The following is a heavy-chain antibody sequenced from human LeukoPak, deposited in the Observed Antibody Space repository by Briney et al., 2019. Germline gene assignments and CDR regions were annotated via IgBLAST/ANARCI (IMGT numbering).Heavy chain of an antibody. CDR2: IRYDGSNK. CDR1: GFTFSSYG. CDR3: AKVNVGEYCSSTSCYEEGAAFHI. Sequence: GGSLRLSCAASGFTFSSYGMHWVRQAPGKGLEWVAFIRYDGSNKYYADSVKGRFTISRDNSKNTLYLQMNSLRAEDTAVYYCAKVNVGEYCSSTSCYEEGAAFHIWGQGTMVTVSS. V-gene: IGHV3-30*02. J-gene: IGHJ3*02. D-gene: IGHD2-2*01.